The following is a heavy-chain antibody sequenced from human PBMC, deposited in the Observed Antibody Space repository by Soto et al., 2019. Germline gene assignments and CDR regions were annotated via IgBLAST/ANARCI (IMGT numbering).Heavy chain of an antibody. J-gene: IGHJ6*02. Sequence: QVQLQESGPGLVKPSQTLSLTCTVSGGSISSGGYYWSWIRQHPGKGLEWIGYIYYSGSTYYNPSLKSRVTISVDTSKNRFSLKLSSVTAADTAVYYCARDGAGIESFHYYGMDVWGQGTTVTVSS. CDR3: ARDGAGIESFHYYGMDV. D-gene: IGHD2-15*01. CDR1: GGSISSGGYY. V-gene: IGHV4-31*03. CDR2: IYYSGST.